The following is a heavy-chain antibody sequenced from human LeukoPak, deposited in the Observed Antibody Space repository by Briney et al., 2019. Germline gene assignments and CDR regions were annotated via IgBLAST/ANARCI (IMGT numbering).Heavy chain of an antibody. V-gene: IGHV3-23*01. CDR2: ISGSGSST. D-gene: IGHD6-19*01. CDR1: GFTFRVYA. Sequence: GGSLRLSCAASGFTFRVYAMTWVRQAPGKGLEWVSGISGSGSSTYSADSVKGRFTISRDNSNNTLYLQMNSLRAEDTAVYYCAGDRLVITVAGTVNYWGQGTLVTVSS. J-gene: IGHJ4*02. CDR3: AGDRLVITVAGTVNY.